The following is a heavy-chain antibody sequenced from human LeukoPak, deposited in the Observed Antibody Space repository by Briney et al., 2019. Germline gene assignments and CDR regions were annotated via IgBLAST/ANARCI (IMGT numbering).Heavy chain of an antibody. CDR1: GFTFSSYW. CDR3: ARLWSYAFDI. D-gene: IGHD3-16*01. V-gene: IGHV3-74*01. Sequence: PGGSLRLSCAASGFTFSSYWMHWVRHAPGKGLVWVSRINSDESTTRYADSVKGRFTISRDNAKNTLYLQMNSLRAEDTAVYYCARLWSYAFDIWGQGTMVTVSS. J-gene: IGHJ3*02. CDR2: INSDESTT.